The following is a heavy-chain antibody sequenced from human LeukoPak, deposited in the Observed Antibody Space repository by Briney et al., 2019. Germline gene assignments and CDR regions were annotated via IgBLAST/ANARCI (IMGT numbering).Heavy chain of an antibody. Sequence: GASVKVSCKASGYTFTSYYLYWVRQAPGQGLEWMGWMNPNSGNTGYAQKFQGRVTMTRNTSISTAYMELSSLRSEDTAVYYCARDGSGYDSHYYYYMDVWGKGTTVTVSS. D-gene: IGHD5-12*01. CDR2: MNPNSGNT. V-gene: IGHV1-8*02. J-gene: IGHJ6*03. CDR1: GYTFTSYY. CDR3: ARDGSGYDSHYYYYMDV.